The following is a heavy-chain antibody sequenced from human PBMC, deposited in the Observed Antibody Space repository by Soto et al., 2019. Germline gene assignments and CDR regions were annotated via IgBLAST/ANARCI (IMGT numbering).Heavy chain of an antibody. D-gene: IGHD3-3*01. CDR3: ARGGGTILAPLP. CDR2: INPNSGAT. J-gene: IGHJ5*02. Sequence: GASVKVSCKASGYTFTGYFIHWVRQAPGQGLEWMGWINPNSGATKYAQKFQGRVTMTRGTSISTAYMELTMLRSDDTAVYYCARGGGTILAPLPWGQGTLVTVSS. V-gene: IGHV1-2*02. CDR1: GYTFTGYF.